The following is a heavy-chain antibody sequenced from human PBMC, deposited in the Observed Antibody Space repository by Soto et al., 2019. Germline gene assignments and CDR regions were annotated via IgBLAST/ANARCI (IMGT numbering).Heavy chain of an antibody. V-gene: IGHV1-18*01. Sequence: QVQLVQSGAEVKKPGASVKVSCKASGYTFTSYGISWVRQAPGQGLEWMGWISAYNGNTNYAQQLQGRVTMTTDTSTSTAYMELRSLRSDDTAVYYCARETYDYVWGSYRYTGEDYWGQGTLVTVSS. D-gene: IGHD3-16*02. CDR2: ISAYNGNT. J-gene: IGHJ4*02. CDR3: ARETYDYVWGSYRYTGEDY. CDR1: GYTFTSYG.